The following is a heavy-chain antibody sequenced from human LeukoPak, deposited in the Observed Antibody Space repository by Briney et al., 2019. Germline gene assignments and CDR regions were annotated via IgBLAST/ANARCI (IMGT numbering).Heavy chain of an antibody. Sequence: ASVKVSCKASGYTFTSYGISWVRQAPGQGLEWMGWISAYNGNTNYARKLQGRVTMTTDTSTSTAYMELRSLRSDDTAVYYCARDRAYYYDSLVPGWRVWGQGTLVTVSS. CDR2: ISAYNGNT. CDR1: GYTFTSYG. CDR3: ARDRAYYYDSLVPGWRV. J-gene: IGHJ4*02. D-gene: IGHD3-22*01. V-gene: IGHV1-18*01.